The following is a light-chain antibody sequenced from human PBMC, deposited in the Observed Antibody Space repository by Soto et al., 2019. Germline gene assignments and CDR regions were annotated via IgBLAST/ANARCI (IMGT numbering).Light chain of an antibody. Sequence: IVMTQSPDSLAVSLGERATINCKSSQSVLYSSNNKNYLAWYQQKPGQPPKLLIYWASTRDSGVPDRFSGGGSGTDFSLTNSSLQAADVAVYYCQQSYSTPRTFGQGTRLEI. CDR2: WAS. J-gene: IGKJ5*01. CDR1: QSVLYSSNNKNY. CDR3: QQSYSTPRT. V-gene: IGKV4-1*01.